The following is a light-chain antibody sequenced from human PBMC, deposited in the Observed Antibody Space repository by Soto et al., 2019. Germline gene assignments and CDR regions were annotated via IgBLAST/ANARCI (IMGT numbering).Light chain of an antibody. CDR2: AAS. CDR3: QQYNKWPRT. J-gene: IGKJ3*01. CDR1: QSVNND. V-gene: IGKV3-15*01. Sequence: EIVMTQSPATLSVSPGESATLSCRASQSVNNDLVWYQQTPGQAPRLLIYAASTRATGIPARFRGSGSGTEFTLTISSLQSEDFAVYYCQQYNKWPRTFGPGTTVDVK.